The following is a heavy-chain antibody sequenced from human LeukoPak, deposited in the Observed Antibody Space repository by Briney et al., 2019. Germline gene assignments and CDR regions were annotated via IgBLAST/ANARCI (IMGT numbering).Heavy chain of an antibody. CDR3: AKGRWSGSGWYEFDY. J-gene: IGHJ4*02. V-gene: IGHV3-15*07. CDR2: IKNKNDGGTT. Sequence: GGSLRLSCAASGLTFRNAWMNWVRQAPGKGLEWVGRIKNKNDGGTTDYAAPVKDRFTISRDDSKNTLYLQMNSLKIEDTAVYYCAKGRWSGSGWYEFDYWGQGTLVTVSS. CDR1: GLTFRNAW. D-gene: IGHD6-19*01.